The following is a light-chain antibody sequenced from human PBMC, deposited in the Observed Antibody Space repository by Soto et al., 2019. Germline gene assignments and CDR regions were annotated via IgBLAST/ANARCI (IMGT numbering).Light chain of an antibody. V-gene: IGLV2-14*01. Sequence: QSALTQPASVSGSPGQSITIACTGTSSDIGGYNFVSWDQQHPGKAPKLLIYDVGNRPSGVSNRFSGSKSGNTASLAISGLQAEDEAPYYCNSYRTVSTYVFGTGTKLTVL. CDR3: NSYRTVSTYV. J-gene: IGLJ1*01. CDR2: DVG. CDR1: SSDIGGYNF.